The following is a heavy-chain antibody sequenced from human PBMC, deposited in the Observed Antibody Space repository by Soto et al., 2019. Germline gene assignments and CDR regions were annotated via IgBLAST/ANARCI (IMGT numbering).Heavy chain of an antibody. V-gene: IGHV3-11*01. D-gene: IGHD6-13*01. CDR1: GFTFSDYY. J-gene: IGHJ6*02. CDR2: ISSSGSTI. CDR3: ARDRSRLGASSYYYYYGMDV. Sequence: QVQLVESGGGLVKPGGSLRLSCAASGFTFSDYYMSWIRQAPGKGLEWVSYISSSGSTIYYADSVKGRFTISRDNAKNSLYLQMNSLRAEDTAVYYCARDRSRLGASSYYYYYGMDVWGQGTTVTVSS.